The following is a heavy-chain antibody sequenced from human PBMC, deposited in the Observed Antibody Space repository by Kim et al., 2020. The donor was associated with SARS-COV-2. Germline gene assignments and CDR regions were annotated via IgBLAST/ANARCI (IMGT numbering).Heavy chain of an antibody. Sequence: GDSISYAQKFQGRITMTRDTSTSTVYLELSSLRSEDTAVYYCASEYSDLGYWGQGTLVTVSS. D-gene: IGHD3-16*01. V-gene: IGHV1-46*01. CDR2: GDSI. J-gene: IGHJ4*02. CDR3: ASEYSDLGY.